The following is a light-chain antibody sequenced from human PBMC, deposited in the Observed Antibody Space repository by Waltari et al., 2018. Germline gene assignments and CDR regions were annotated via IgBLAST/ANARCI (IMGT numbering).Light chain of an antibody. Sequence: EIVLTQSPAILSLSPGERATLSCRPSQGVTKYLSWYQPKPGQAPRLLIYDASNRDTGIPTRFSGSGSGTDFTLTISSLEPDDFAVYFCHLRSNWRYTFGQGTKLEIK. CDR3: HLRSNWRYT. J-gene: IGKJ2*01. CDR2: DAS. CDR1: QGVTKY. V-gene: IGKV3-11*01.